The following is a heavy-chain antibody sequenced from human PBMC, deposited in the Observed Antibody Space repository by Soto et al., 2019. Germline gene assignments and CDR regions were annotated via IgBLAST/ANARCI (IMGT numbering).Heavy chain of an antibody. CDR1: GGTFSSYA. V-gene: IGHV1-69*13. CDR3: ARDFYDSVGYTWFDS. J-gene: IGHJ5*01. D-gene: IGHD3-22*01. CDR2: IIPIFGTA. Sequence: GASVKVSCKASGGTFSSYAISWVRQAPGQGLEWMGGIIPIFGTANYAQKFQGRVTITADESTSTAYMELSSLRSEDTAVYYCARDFYDSVGYTWFDSWSQGTLVTVSS.